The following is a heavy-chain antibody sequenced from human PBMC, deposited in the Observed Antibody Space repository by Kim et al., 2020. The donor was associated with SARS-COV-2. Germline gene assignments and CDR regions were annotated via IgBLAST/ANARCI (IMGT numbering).Heavy chain of an antibody. J-gene: IGHJ4*02. Sequence: GGSLRLSCAASGFSFSSYDMSWVRQAPGKGLEWVSAITGSGGVTYYADSVRGRFTISRGNSKNTLYLQMNSLRAEDTAVYYCAKHEFRQHDYWGQGTLVTVSS. V-gene: IGHV3-23*01. CDR2: ITGSGGVT. D-gene: IGHD6-13*01. CDR3: AKHEFRQHDY. CDR1: GFSFSSYD.